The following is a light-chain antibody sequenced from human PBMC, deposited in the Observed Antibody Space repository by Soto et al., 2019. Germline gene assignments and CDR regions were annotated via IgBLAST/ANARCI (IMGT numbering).Light chain of an antibody. Sequence: DIQMTQSPSPLSASVGDSVTITCRASQTIKTYLNWYRHKPGEAPKLLIYAASRLQTGVPSRFSGSGSGTFFTLSISSLQPEDFATYYCQQTYCTPGTFGQGTKVEV. CDR1: QTIKTY. CDR2: AAS. CDR3: QQTYCTPGT. J-gene: IGKJ1*01. V-gene: IGKV1-39*01.